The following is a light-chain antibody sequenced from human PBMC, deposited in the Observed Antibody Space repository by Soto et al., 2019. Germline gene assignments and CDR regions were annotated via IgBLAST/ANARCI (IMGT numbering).Light chain of an antibody. V-gene: IGKV1-6*01. CDR1: QGIGND. CDR3: LQDYNYPLT. Sequence: AIQMTQSPSSLSASVGDRVTITCRASQGIGNDLGWYQQKPGKAPNLLIYAASSLQSGVPSRFSGSGSGTDFTPTISSLQPEDFATYYCLQDYNYPLTFGGGTKVEIK. CDR2: AAS. J-gene: IGKJ4*01.